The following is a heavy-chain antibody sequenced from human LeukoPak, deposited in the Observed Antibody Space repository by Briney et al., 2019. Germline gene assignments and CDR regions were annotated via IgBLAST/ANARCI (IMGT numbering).Heavy chain of an antibody. CDR3: ARVVGATSIDY. D-gene: IGHD2-15*01. CDR2: IKHRGRS. J-gene: IGHJ4*02. V-gene: IGHV4-38-2*02. CDR1: GYSISSGYY. Sequence: SETLSLTCTVSGYSISSGYYWGWIRQLPGKGLEWIGSIKHRGRSYYNPSLKSRVTISVDTSKNQFSLQLSSVTAADTAVYYCARVVGATSIDYWGQGILVTVSS.